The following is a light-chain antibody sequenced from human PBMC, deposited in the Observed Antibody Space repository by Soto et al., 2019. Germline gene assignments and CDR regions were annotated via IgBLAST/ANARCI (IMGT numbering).Light chain of an antibody. V-gene: IGKV3-20*01. CDR3: QQYGSSTIT. Sequence: EIVLTQSPATLSLSPGERATLSCRASQSVSSSYLAWYQQKPGQAPRLLIYGASSRATGIPDRFSGSGSGTDFTLTISSLEPEDFGVYYCQQYGSSTITFGQGTRLEIK. CDR1: QSVSSSY. CDR2: GAS. J-gene: IGKJ5*01.